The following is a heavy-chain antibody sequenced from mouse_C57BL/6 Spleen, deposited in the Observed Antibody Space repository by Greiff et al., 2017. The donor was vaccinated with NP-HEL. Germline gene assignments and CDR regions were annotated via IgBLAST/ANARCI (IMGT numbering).Heavy chain of an antibody. CDR1: GYTFTSYW. Sequence: QVQLQQPGAELVMPGASVKLSCKASGYTFTSYWMHWVKQRPGQGLEWIGEIDPSDSYTNYNQKFKGKSTLTVDKSSSTAYMQLSSLTSEDSAVYYCARRDDGYSYYFDYWGQGTTLTVSS. D-gene: IGHD2-3*01. CDR3: ARRDDGYSYYFDY. J-gene: IGHJ2*01. CDR2: IDPSDSYT. V-gene: IGHV1-69*01.